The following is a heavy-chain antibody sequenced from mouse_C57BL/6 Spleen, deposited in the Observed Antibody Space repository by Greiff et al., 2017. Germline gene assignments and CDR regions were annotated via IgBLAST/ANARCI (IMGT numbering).Heavy chain of an antibody. J-gene: IGHJ2*01. CDR2: INPNNGGT. D-gene: IGHD2-5*01. V-gene: IGHV1-22*01. CDR1: GYTFTDYN. Sequence: EVQLQESGPELVKPGASVKMSCKASGYTFTDYNMHWVKQSHGKSLEWIGYINPNNGGTSYNQKFKGKATLTVNKSSSTAYMELRSLTSEDSAVYDCARDSNGGYFDDWGQSTTLTVSS. CDR3: ARDSNGGYFDD.